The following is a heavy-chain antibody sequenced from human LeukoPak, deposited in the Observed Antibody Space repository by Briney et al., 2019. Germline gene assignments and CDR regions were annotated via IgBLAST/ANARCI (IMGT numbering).Heavy chain of an antibody. Sequence: GASVKVSCKASGGTFSSYAISWVRQAPGQGLEWMGGIIPIFGTANYAQKFQGRVTITTDESTSTAHMELSSLRSEDTAVYYCAREVVVDCSSTSCQRPPGDYWGQGTLVTVSS. CDR1: GGTFSSYA. V-gene: IGHV1-69*05. CDR2: IIPIFGTA. J-gene: IGHJ4*02. CDR3: AREVVVDCSSTSCQRPPGDY. D-gene: IGHD2-2*01.